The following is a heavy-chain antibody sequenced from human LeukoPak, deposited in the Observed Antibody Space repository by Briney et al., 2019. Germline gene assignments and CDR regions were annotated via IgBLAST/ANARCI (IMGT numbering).Heavy chain of an antibody. V-gene: IGHV5-51*01. D-gene: IGHD5-24*01. CDR2: INPGDYDA. CDR1: GYSFSSYW. J-gene: IGHJ4*02. CDR3: TKAPTSSLSFFDF. Sequence: GESLKISCKASGYSFSSYWIGWVRQMPGKGLEWMAIINPGDYDARHSPSFQGQVTVSADRSISTAYMQWSTLKASDTATYYCTKAPTSSLSFFDFWGQGTLVTVSS.